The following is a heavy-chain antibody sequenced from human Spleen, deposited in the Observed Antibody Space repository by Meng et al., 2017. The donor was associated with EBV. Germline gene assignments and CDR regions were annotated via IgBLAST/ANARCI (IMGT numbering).Heavy chain of an antibody. CDR2: TNEDGRIT. CDR1: GFSFNTYW. J-gene: IGHJ4*02. Sequence: VTLLGSGGGLVQPGGSRGLSCATFGFSFNTYWLHWVRQVPGKGLVWVSRTNEDGRITNYADSVKGRFTISRDNTKNTLYLQMNSLRAEDTGVYFCSRDLVGSDDDWGQGTLVTVSS. CDR3: SRDLVGSDDD. D-gene: IGHD6-25*01. V-gene: IGHV3-74*01.